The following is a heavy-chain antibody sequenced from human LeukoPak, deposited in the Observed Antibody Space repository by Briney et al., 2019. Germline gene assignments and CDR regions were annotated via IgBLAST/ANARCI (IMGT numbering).Heavy chain of an antibody. Sequence: PSETLSLTCAVSGGSISSGGYSWSWIRQPPGKGLEWIGYIYHSGSTYYNPSLKSRVTISVDRSKNQFSLKLSSVAAADTAVYYCARGRDGFGEFFNWFDPWGQGTLVTVSS. CDR3: ARGRDGFGEFFNWFDP. CDR1: GGSISSGGYS. CDR2: IYHSGST. D-gene: IGHD3-10*01. J-gene: IGHJ5*02. V-gene: IGHV4-30-2*01.